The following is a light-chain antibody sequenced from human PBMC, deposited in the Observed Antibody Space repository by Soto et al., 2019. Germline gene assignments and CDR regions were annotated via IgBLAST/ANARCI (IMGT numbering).Light chain of an antibody. CDR2: DAS. J-gene: IGKJ1*01. CDR1: QSISNW. CDR3: QQYSAFPWT. Sequence: DIQMTQSPSTLSASVGDRVTITCRASQSISNWLAWYQQKPGKAPNLLIYDASSLKSGVPSRISGSGSGTEFTLTISSLQPDDFATDYCQQYSAFPWTFGQGTTVDIK. V-gene: IGKV1-5*01.